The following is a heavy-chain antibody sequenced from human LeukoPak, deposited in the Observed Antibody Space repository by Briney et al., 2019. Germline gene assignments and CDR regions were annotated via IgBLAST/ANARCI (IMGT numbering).Heavy chain of an antibody. V-gene: IGHV3-13*01. Sequence: GGSLRLSCAASGFTFSSYDMHWVRQVTGKGLEWVSGIGIVGDTYYAGSVKGRFTISRENAKNSLYPQMNSLRAEDTAVYYCARGGDGVLVKAAMRDWPFDYWGQGTLVTVSS. CDR2: IGIVGDT. CDR1: GFTFSSYD. D-gene: IGHD2-2*01. CDR3: ARGGDGVLVKAAMRDWPFDY. J-gene: IGHJ4*02.